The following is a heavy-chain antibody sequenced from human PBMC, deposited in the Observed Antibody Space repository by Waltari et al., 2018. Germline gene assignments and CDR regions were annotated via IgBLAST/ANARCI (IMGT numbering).Heavy chain of an antibody. CDR1: GSMFTALS. CDR3: ATPGRGSRRLFFIRAEYFQH. CDR2: FSPEEGET. V-gene: IGHV1-24*01. Sequence: QVPLVQSGPAVTKPGASVKSSCQVSGSMFTALSIPWVRQAPGKGPEWMGGFSPEEGETIYAQNVQGRVTMTEDTSTDTAYMELSSLTSEDTAVYYCATPGRGSRRLFFIRAEYFQHWGQGTLVTVSS. J-gene: IGHJ1*01. D-gene: IGHD1-26*01.